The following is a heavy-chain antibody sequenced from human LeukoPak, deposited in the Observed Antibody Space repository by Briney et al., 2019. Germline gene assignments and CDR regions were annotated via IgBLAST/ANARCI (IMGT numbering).Heavy chain of an antibody. CDR3: ARGGGRYCSSTSCRLDH. J-gene: IGHJ4*02. CDR1: GESFSGYY. Sequence: SETLSLTCAVYGESFSGYYWSWIRQPPGKGLEWIGEINHSGGTNCNPSLKSRVTISVDTSKNQFSLKLSSVTAADTAVYYCARGGGRYCSSTSCRLDHWGQGTLVTVSS. D-gene: IGHD2-2*01. V-gene: IGHV4-34*01. CDR2: INHSGGT.